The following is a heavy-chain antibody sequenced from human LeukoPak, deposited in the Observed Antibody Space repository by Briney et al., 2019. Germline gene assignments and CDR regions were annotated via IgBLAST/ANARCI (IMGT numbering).Heavy chain of an antibody. D-gene: IGHD2-2*01. CDR3: ANVARSSTSCYPPDY. CDR2: IRYDGSNK. J-gene: IGHJ4*02. Sequence: PGGSLRLSCAASGFTFSSYGMHWVRQAPGKGLEWVAFIRYDGSNKYYADSVKGRFTISRDNSKNTLYLQMNSLRAEDTAVYYCANVARSSTSCYPPDYWGQGTLVTVSS. CDR1: GFTFSSYG. V-gene: IGHV3-30*02.